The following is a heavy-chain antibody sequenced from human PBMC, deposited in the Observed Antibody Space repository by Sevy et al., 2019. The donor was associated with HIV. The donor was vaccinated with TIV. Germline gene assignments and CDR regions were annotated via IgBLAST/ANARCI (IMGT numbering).Heavy chain of an antibody. D-gene: IGHD2-2*01. J-gene: IGHJ5*02. Sequence: GGSLRLSCAASGFTFSNYAMNWVRQAPGKGLEWVSGISATDESTYYADSVKGHFTISRDNSRNTRYLQMNSLRAEGTAVYYCARVGGCSSTSCFAYWFDPWGQGTLVTVSS. CDR2: ISATDEST. CDR3: ARVGGCSSTSCFAYWFDP. CDR1: GFTFSNYA. V-gene: IGHV3-23*01.